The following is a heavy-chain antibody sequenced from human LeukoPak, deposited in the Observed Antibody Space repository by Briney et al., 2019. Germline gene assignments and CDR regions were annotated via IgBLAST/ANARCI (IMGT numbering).Heavy chain of an antibody. CDR2: ISSSSSYI. CDR1: GFTFSDYY. D-gene: IGHD6-6*01. Sequence: GGSLRLSCAASGFTFSDYYMSWIRQAPGKGLEWVSSISSSSSYIYYADSVKGRFTISRDNAKNSLYLQMNSLRAEDTAVYYCARVFSLTGWLPSIYQLYYYGMDVWGQGTTVTVSS. V-gene: IGHV3-11*06. J-gene: IGHJ6*02. CDR3: ARVFSLTGWLPSIYQLYYYGMDV.